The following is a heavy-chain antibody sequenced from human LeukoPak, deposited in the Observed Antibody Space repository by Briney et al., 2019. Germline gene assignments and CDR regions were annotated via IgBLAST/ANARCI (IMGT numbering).Heavy chain of an antibody. V-gene: IGHV1-2*02. D-gene: IGHD3-22*01. J-gene: IGHJ4*02. CDR3: ARGGLATMIVVVITSPLYYFDY. CDR2: INPNNGGT. CDR1: GYTFTGYY. Sequence: ASVKVSCKASGYTFTGYYMHWVRQAPGQGLEWMGWINPNNGGTNYAQKFQGRVTMTRDTSISTAYMELSRLRSDDTAVYYCARGGLATMIVVVITSPLYYFDYWGQGTLVTVSS.